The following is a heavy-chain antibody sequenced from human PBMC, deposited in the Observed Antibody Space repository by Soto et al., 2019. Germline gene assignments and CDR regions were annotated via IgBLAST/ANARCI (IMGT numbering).Heavy chain of an antibody. Sequence: QVQLVQSGAEVKTPGSSVKVSCKASGGTFSSYAISWVRQAPGQGLEWMGGIIPIFGTANYAQKFQGRVTITADESTSTAYMELSSLRSEDTAVYYCARGSGHVFGVVMTGYGMDVWGQGTTVTVSS. CDR3: ARGSGHVFGVVMTGYGMDV. CDR1: GGTFSSYA. CDR2: IIPIFGTA. J-gene: IGHJ6*02. D-gene: IGHD3-3*01. V-gene: IGHV1-69*01.